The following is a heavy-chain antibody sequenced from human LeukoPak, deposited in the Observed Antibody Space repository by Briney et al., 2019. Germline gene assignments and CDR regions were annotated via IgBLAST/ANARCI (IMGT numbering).Heavy chain of an antibody. CDR2: ISAYNGNT. CDR3: ARGSERYFDWDPQMDV. CDR1: GYTFTSYG. Sequence: ASVKVSCKASGYTFTSYGISLVRQAPGQGLEWMGWISAYNGNTNYAQKLQGRVTMTTDTSTSTAYMELRSLRSDDTAVYYCARGSERYFDWDPQMDVWGKGTTVTVSS. V-gene: IGHV1-18*01. J-gene: IGHJ6*04. D-gene: IGHD3-9*01.